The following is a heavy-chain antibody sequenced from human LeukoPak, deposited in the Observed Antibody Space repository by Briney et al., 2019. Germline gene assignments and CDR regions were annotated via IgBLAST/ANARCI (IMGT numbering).Heavy chain of an antibody. Sequence: GGSLRLSCAASGFTFDEYAMHWVRQAPGKGLEWVSLISGDGGSTYYADSVKGRFTISRDNSKNSLYLQMNSLRTEDTALYYCAKDIPPNYYGSGRYSDYWGQGTLVTVSS. CDR3: AKDIPPNYYGSGRYSDY. V-gene: IGHV3-43*02. D-gene: IGHD3-10*01. J-gene: IGHJ4*02. CDR1: GFTFDEYA. CDR2: ISGDGGST.